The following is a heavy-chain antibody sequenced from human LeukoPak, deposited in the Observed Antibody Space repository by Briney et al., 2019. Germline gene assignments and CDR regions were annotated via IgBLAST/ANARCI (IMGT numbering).Heavy chain of an antibody. D-gene: IGHD3-3*01. CDR2: INHSGST. CDR3: ARAKRYRITIFGVPRGAFDI. V-gene: IGHV4-34*01. J-gene: IGHJ3*02. CDR1: GGTFSGYF. Sequence: SETLSLTCAVYGGTFSGYFWSWIRQPPGKGLEWIGEINHSGSTNYNPSLKSRVTISVDTSKNQFSLKLSSVTAADTAVYYCARAKRYRITIFGVPRGAFDIWGQGTMVTVSS.